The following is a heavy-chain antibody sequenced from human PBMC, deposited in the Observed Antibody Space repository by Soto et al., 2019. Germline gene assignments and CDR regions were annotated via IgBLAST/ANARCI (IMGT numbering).Heavy chain of an antibody. J-gene: IGHJ3*02. CDR3: ARDLYSSSGDAFDI. CDR1: GYTFTSYG. V-gene: IGHV1-18*01. Sequence: QVQLVQSGAEVKKPGATVKVSCKASGYTFTSYGISRVRQAPGQGLEWMGWISAYSGNTNYAQKLQGRVTMTTDTSTNTAYMELRSLRSDDTAVYYCARDLYSSSGDAFDIWGQGTMVTVSS. D-gene: IGHD6-6*01. CDR2: ISAYSGNT.